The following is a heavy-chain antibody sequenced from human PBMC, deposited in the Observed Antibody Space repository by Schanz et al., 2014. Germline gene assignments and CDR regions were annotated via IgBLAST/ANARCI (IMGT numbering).Heavy chain of an antibody. V-gene: IGHV1-46*03. CDR1: GYIFGSHG. CDR3: ARDGEAAADCDY. D-gene: IGHD6-13*01. CDR2: INPSGGST. Sequence: QLMQSGSEVRKPGASVKVSCKASGYIFGSHGMTWVRQAPGQGLEWMGIINPSGGSTSYAQKFQGRVTMTRDTSTSTVYRELSSLRAEDTAVYYCARDGEAAADCDYWGQGTLVTVSS. J-gene: IGHJ4*02.